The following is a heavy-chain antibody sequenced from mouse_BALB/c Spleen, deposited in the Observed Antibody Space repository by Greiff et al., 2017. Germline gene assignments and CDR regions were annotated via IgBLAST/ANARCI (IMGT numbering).Heavy chain of an antibody. CDR3: ARDGDYPDCYFDV. J-gene: IGHJ1*01. CDR1: GFTFSDFY. V-gene: IGHV7-1*02. CDR2: SRNKANDYTT. D-gene: IGHD5-5*01. Sequence: EVQVVESGGGLVQPGGSLRFSCATSGFTFSDFYMEWVRQPPGKRLEWIAASRNKANDYTTEYSASVKGRFIVSRDTSQSILYHQMNALRAEDSAIYYWARDGDYPDCYFDVWGAGTTVTVSS.